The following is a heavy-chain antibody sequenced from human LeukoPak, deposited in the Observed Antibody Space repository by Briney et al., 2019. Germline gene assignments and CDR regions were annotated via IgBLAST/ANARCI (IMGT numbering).Heavy chain of an antibody. CDR2: INSYGAYT. CDR3: AKRDSSGSYYFDY. V-gene: IGHV3-23*01. J-gene: IGHJ4*02. CDR1: GFTFSSYD. D-gene: IGHD3-22*01. Sequence: GGSLRLSCAASGFTFSSYDMSWVRQAPGKGLEWVSTINSYGAYTYYADSVRGRFTISRDKSKNTLYLQTNSLRAEDTAVFYCAKRDSSGSYYFDYWGQGTLVTVSS.